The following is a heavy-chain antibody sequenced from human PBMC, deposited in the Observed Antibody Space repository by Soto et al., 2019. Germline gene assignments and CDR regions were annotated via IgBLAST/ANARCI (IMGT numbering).Heavy chain of an antibody. CDR1: GYTFTGYY. D-gene: IGHD6-6*01. V-gene: IGHV1-2*02. CDR2: INPNSGGT. CDR3: ARADEDAARWLWGFDP. Sequence: QVQLVQSGAEVKKPGASVKVSCKASGYTFTGYYMHWVRQAPGQGLEWMGWINPNSGGTNSAQKFQGRVTMTRDTSISTAYMELSRLRSDDTAVYYCARADEDAARWLWGFDPWGQGTLVTVSS. J-gene: IGHJ5*02.